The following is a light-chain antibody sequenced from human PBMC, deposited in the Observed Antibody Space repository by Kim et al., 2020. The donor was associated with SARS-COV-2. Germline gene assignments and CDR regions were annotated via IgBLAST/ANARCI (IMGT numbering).Light chain of an antibody. CDR1: QSVSSN. V-gene: IGKV3-15*01. J-gene: IGKJ1*01. CDR2: GAS. Sequence: EIVMTQSPATLSVSPGERATLSCRASQSVSSNLAWYQQKPGQAPRLLIYGASTRATGIPARFSGSGSGTEFTLTISSLQSEDFVVYYCQQYSNWPPWTFGQGTKVDIK. CDR3: QQYSNWPPWT.